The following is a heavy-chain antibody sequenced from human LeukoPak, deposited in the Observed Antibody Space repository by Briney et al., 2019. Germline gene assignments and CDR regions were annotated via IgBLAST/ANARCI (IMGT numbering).Heavy chain of an antibody. CDR1: GYTFTSYG. V-gene: IGHV1-18*01. CDR2: ISAYNGNT. CDR3: ATDSSSWGSFQH. J-gene: IGHJ1*01. D-gene: IGHD6-13*01. Sequence: ASVKVSCKASGYTFTSYGISWVRQAPGQGLEWMGWISAYNGNTNYAQKLQGRVTMTTDTSTSTAYMELRSLRSEDTAVYYCATDSSSWGSFQHWGQGTLVTVSS.